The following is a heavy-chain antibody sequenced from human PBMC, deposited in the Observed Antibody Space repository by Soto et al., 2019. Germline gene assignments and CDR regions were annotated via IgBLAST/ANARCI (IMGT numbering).Heavy chain of an antibody. D-gene: IGHD2-15*01. CDR3: VKGRGRYCSGGTCYLFDS. CDR2: ISYDGTNK. J-gene: IGHJ4*02. V-gene: IGHV3-30*04. Sequence: QVQLVESGGGVVQPGRSLRLSCVPSGFTFSSYAMHWVRQAPGKGLEWVAIISYDGTNKYYADSVRGRFTISRDNSKNTLYLQMNSLRVEDTALYYCVKGRGRYCSGGTCYLFDSWGQGALVTVSS. CDR1: GFTFSSYA.